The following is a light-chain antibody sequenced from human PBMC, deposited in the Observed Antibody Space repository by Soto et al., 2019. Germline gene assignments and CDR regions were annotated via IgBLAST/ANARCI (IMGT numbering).Light chain of an antibody. CDR3: QQYDGN. V-gene: IGKV1-5*01. CDR2: DVS. Sequence: DIQMTQSPSTLSASVGDRVTITCRASQSINNWLAWYQQKPGKAPNLLIYDVSSLETGVPSRFSGSGAGTEFTLTIISLQPDDFADYYCQQYDGNFGQGTKLEIK. J-gene: IGKJ2*01. CDR1: QSINNW.